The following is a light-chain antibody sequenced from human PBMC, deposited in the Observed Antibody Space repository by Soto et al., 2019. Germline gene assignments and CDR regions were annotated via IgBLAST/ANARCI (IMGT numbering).Light chain of an antibody. CDR2: KAS. CDR3: QHYNSYPPS. V-gene: IGKV1-5*03. CDR1: QSISSW. Sequence: DIQMTQSPSTLSASVGDRVTITCRASQSISSWLAWYQQKPGKAPKFLISKASSLESGVPSRFSGSGSGTEFTLTISSLQPDDFATYYCQHYNSYPPSFGGGTKVEIK. J-gene: IGKJ4*01.